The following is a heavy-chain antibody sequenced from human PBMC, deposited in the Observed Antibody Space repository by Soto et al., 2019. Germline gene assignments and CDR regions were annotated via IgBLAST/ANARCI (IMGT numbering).Heavy chain of an antibody. Sequence: TLSLTCTVSGDAIYIGGYYWTWIRQHPGKGLEWIGYIYHTGKTYYNPSLESRVTMSVDTSKNKFSLKLASVTAADTAVYYCARDKKWEPRPAAFAIWGQGTIVTVSS. CDR1: GDAIYIGGYY. V-gene: IGHV4-31*03. J-gene: IGHJ3*02. D-gene: IGHD1-26*01. CDR3: ARDKKWEPRPAAFAI. CDR2: IYHTGKT.